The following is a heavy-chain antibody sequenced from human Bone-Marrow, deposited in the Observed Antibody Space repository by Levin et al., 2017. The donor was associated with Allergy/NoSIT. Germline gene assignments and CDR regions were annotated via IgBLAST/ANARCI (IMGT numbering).Heavy chain of an antibody. CDR3: VRNREYTSCWYGLGDYHAGMDV. CDR1: GFDFTGDW. CDR2: ISPDGSST. Sequence: GGSLRLSCVGSGFDFTGDWMHWVRQAPGKGLVWVSRISPDGSSTKYADSVEGRFSISRDNAKNTGYLQMHSLRAEDTATYFWVRNREYTSCWYGLGDYHAGMDVWGQGTTVTVSS. V-gene: IGHV3-74*03. D-gene: IGHD6-19*01. J-gene: IGHJ6*02.